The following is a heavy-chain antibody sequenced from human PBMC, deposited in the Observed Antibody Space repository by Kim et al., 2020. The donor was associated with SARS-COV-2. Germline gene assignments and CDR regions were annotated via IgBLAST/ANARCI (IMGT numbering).Heavy chain of an antibody. Sequence: GGSLRLSCAVSGFTFGDYAMYWVRQAPGKGLEGVSGISWNSGSIGYSDSAHDRFTIIRDNANNSLYSQMIILVAEDTALVYCLKDPLYYDFLSGELPNY. CDR1: GFTFGDYA. CDR2: ISWNSGSI. D-gene: IGHD3-3*01. J-gene: IGHJ4*01. V-gene: IGHV3-9*01. CDR3: LKDPLYYDFLSGELPNY.